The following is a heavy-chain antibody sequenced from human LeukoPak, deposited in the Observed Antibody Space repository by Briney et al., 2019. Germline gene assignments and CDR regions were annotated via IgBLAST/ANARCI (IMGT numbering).Heavy chain of an antibody. D-gene: IGHD6-13*01. CDR3: AKDASSSWYWVDY. Sequence: GGSLRLSCTASGFTFRTYGMHWVRQAPGKGLEWVAVVSYDGRNKYYADSVKGRFTISRDNSKNTVYLQMNSLRAEDTAVYYCAKDASSSWYWVDYWGQGTLVTVSS. V-gene: IGHV3-30*18. CDR2: VSYDGRNK. CDR1: GFTFRTYG. J-gene: IGHJ4*02.